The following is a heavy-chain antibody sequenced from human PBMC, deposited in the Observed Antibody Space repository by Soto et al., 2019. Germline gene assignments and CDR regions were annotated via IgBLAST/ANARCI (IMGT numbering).Heavy chain of an antibody. CDR2: LYWDDDK. Sequence: QITLKESGPTLVKPTQTLTLTCTFSGFSLSTSGVGVGWIRQPPGKALEWLALLYWDDDKRYSPSLKSRLTPTXXTSKNQVVLTMTNMDPVDTATYYCAHRQRTVYFDYWGQGTLVTVSS. V-gene: IGHV2-5*02. D-gene: IGHD4-17*01. CDR3: AHRQRTVYFDY. J-gene: IGHJ4*02. CDR1: GFSLSTSGVG.